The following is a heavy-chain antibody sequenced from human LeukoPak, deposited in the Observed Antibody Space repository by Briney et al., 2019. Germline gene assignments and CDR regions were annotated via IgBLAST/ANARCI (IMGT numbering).Heavy chain of an antibody. D-gene: IGHD3-3*01. Sequence: GRSLRLSCAASGFTFDDYAMHWVRQAPGKGLEWVSGISWNSGSIGYADSVKGRFTISGDNAKNSLYLQMNSLRAEDTALYYCAKGITIFGVVIGLLDYWGQGTLVTVSS. V-gene: IGHV3-9*01. CDR2: ISWNSGSI. CDR1: GFTFDDYA. J-gene: IGHJ4*02. CDR3: AKGITIFGVVIGLLDY.